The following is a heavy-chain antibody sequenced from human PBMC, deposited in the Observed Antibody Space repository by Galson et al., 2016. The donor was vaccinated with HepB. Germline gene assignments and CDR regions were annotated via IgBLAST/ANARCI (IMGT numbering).Heavy chain of an antibody. J-gene: IGHJ4*02. D-gene: IGHD6-19*01. CDR3: ARGVPNSGWDGHY. Sequence: SLRLSCATSGFTFSTYPMFWVRQAPGKGLEWMSLISNAGYYEYYADSVKGRFTISRDNSKNILYLQLKNLGPEETAVYYCARGVPNSGWDGHYWGQGTLVTVSS. CDR2: ISNAGYYE. V-gene: IGHV3-30-3*01. CDR1: GFTFSTYP.